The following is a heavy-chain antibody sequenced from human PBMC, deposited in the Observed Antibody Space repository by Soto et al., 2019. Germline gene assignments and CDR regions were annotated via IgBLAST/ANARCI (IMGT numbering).Heavy chain of an antibody. D-gene: IGHD6-13*01. V-gene: IGHV3-33*01. J-gene: IGHJ4*02. CDR2: IWYDGSNK. CDR3: AREGLSPLAAAGVVFDY. Sequence: QVQLVESGGGVVQPGRSLRLSCAASGFTFSSYGMHWVRQAPGKGLEWVAVIWYDGSNKYYADSVKGRFTSSRDNSTNTLYLQMNSLRAEDTAVYYCAREGLSPLAAAGVVFDYWGQGTLVTVSS. CDR1: GFTFSSYG.